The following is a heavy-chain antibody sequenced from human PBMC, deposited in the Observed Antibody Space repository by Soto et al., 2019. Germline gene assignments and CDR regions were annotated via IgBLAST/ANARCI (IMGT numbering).Heavy chain of an antibody. CDR2: IYYSGST. J-gene: IGHJ6*03. CDR3: AKGYSGYDFPYYYYYMDV. V-gene: IGHV4-59*01. Sequence: SETLSLTCTVSGGSISSYYWSWIRQPPGKGLEWIGYIYYSGSTNYNPSLKSRVTISVDTSKNQFSLKLSSVTAADTAVYYCAKGYSGYDFPYYYYYMDVWGKGTTLTVSS. CDR1: GGSISSYY. D-gene: IGHD5-12*01.